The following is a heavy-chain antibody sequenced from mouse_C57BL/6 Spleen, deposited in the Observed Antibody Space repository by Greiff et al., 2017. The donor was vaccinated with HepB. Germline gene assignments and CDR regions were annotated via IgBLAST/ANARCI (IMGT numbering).Heavy chain of an antibody. V-gene: IGHV5-17*01. J-gene: IGHJ4*01. Sequence: EVQRVESGGGLVKPGGSLKLSCAASGLTFSDYGMHWVRQAPEKGLEWVAYISSGSSTIYYADTVKGRFTISRDNAKNTLFLQMTSLRSEDTAMYYCARNWDDAMDYWGQGTSVTVSS. D-gene: IGHD4-1*01. CDR3: ARNWDDAMDY. CDR1: GLTFSDYG. CDR2: ISSGSSTI.